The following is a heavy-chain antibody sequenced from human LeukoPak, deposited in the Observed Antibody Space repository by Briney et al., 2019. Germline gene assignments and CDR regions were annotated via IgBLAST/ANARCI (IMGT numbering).Heavy chain of an antibody. Sequence: SETLSLTCTVSGGSISSYFWSWIRQPPGKGLEWIGYIYYSGSSNYNPSLKSRVTISVDTSKNQFSLKLSSVTAADTAVYYCASGGSYDHFDYWGQGTLVTVSS. CDR2: IYYSGSS. CDR3: ASGGSYDHFDY. D-gene: IGHD1-26*01. V-gene: IGHV4-59*01. J-gene: IGHJ4*02. CDR1: GGSISSYF.